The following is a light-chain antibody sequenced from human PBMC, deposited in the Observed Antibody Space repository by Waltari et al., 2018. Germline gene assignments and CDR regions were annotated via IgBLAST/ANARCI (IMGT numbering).Light chain of an antibody. CDR2: NSS. Sequence: DIVLTQSPVTLSFSPGERATLFCGASQNVDTSLAWYQQKPGQAPRLLIYNSSHRASGVPARFSGGGSGTDFTLTISSVEPEDIAIYYCQQRNTWPPYTFGQGTKLELK. CDR1: QNVDTS. CDR3: QQRNTWPPYT. J-gene: IGKJ2*01. V-gene: IGKV3-11*01.